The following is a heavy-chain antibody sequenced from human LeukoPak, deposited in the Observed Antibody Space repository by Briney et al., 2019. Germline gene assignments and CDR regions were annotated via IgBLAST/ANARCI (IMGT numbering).Heavy chain of an antibody. J-gene: IGHJ6*02. CDR2: ISSNGGET. CDR1: GFSFSSYV. V-gene: IGHV3-64*02. D-gene: IGHD1-26*01. Sequence: GGSLRLSCAASGFSFSSYVMHWVRQAPGKGLEYVSAISSNGGETYYADSVKGRFTIFRDNSKNALYLQMGSLRVEDMAVYYCARGRSPRGYYYGMDVWGQGTTVTVS. CDR3: ARGRSPRGYYYGMDV.